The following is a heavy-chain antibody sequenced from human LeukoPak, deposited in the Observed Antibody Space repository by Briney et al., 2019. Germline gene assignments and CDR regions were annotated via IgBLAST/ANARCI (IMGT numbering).Heavy chain of an antibody. J-gene: IGHJ4*02. CDR1: GYTFTSYG. CDR3: ARAIKEYYYDSSGCYYFDY. CDR2: ISAYNGNT. V-gene: IGHV1-18*01. Sequence: VASVKVSCKASGYTFTSYGISLVRQAPGQGLEWMGWISAYNGNTNYAQKLQGRVTMTTDTSTSTAYMELRSLRSDDTAVYYCARAIKEYYYDSSGCYYFDYWGQGTLVTVSS. D-gene: IGHD3-22*01.